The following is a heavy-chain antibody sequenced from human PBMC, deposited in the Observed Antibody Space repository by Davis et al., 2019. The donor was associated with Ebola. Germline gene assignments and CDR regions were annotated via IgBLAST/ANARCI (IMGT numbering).Heavy chain of an antibody. D-gene: IGHD5-18*01. CDR3: ARELGTAMAPG. CDR2: FIPLLGIA. V-gene: IGHV1-69*04. CDR1: GGTFSSYA. Sequence: SAKVSCKASGGTFSSYAISWVRQAPGQGLEWMGRFIPLLGIANYAQKFQGRVTITADKSTSTSYMELCRLRSEDTAVYYCARELGTAMAPGWGQGTLVTVSS. J-gene: IGHJ4*02.